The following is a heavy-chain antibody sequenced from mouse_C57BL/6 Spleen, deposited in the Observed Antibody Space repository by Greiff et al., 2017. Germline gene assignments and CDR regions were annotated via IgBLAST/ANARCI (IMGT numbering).Heavy chain of an antibody. J-gene: IGHJ4*01. CDR1: GYTFTSYW. CDR3: ARYDYDYSRDY. D-gene: IGHD2-4*01. V-gene: IGHV1-69*01. Sequence: QVQLQQPGAELVMPGASVKLSCKASGYTFTSYWMHWVKQRPGQGLEWIGEIDPSDSYTNYNQKFKGKSTLTVDKSSSTAYMQLSSLTSEDSAVYYCARYDYDYSRDYWGQGTSVTVSS. CDR2: IDPSDSYT.